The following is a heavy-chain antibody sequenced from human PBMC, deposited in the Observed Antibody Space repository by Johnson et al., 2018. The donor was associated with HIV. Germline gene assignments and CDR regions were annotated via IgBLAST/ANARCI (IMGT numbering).Heavy chain of an antibody. CDR3: ARGPVMVRGVTDAFDI. V-gene: IGHV3-9*01. D-gene: IGHD3-10*01. Sequence: VQLVESGGGVVQPGRSLRLSCAASGFTFSTYAIHWVRQSPGKVLEWVSGISWNSGSIGYADSVKGRFTISRDNAKTSLYLQMNSLRAKDTAVYYCARGPVMVRGVTDAFDIWGQGTMVTVSS. CDR2: ISWNSGSI. CDR1: GFTFSTYA. J-gene: IGHJ3*02.